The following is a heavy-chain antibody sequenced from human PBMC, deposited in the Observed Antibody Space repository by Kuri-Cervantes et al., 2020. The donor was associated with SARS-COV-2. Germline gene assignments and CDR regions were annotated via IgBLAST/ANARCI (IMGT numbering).Heavy chain of an antibody. D-gene: IGHD2-15*01. CDR1: GFTFSSYA. V-gene: IGHV3-30-3*01. Sequence: LSLTCAASGFTFSSYAMHWVRQAPGKGLEWVAVISYDGSNKYYADSVKGRFTISRDNSKNTLYLQMNSLMAEDTAVYYCARDRPYALGYCSGGSCYEMWFDPWGQGTLVTVSS. CDR3: ARDRPYALGYCSGGSCYEMWFDP. J-gene: IGHJ5*02. CDR2: ISYDGSNK.